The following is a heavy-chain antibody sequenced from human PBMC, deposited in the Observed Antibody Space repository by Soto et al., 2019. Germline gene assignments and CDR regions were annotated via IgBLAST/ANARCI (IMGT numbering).Heavy chain of an antibody. D-gene: IGHD2-2*01. Sequence: QVQLVQSGAEVKKPGSSVKVSCKASGGTFSSYAISWVRQAPGQGLEWMGGIIPISDTTNYAQKFQGRFTMTADESTSTAYTELGSLRSEDTALYYCARSQGSSTSLAVYYYYYYGMDVWGQGTRVTVSS. CDR2: IIPISDTT. CDR1: GGTFSSYA. V-gene: IGHV1-69*01. CDR3: ARSQGSSTSLAVYYYYYYGMDV. J-gene: IGHJ6*02.